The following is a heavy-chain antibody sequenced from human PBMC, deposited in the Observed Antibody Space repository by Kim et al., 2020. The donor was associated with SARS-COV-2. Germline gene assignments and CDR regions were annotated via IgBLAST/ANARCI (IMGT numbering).Heavy chain of an antibody. J-gene: IGHJ4*02. CDR3: TSLPYTPAAL. CDR1: GFTFSGSA. CDR2: ITIKANSYAT. V-gene: IGHV3-73*01. D-gene: IGHD6-25*01. Sequence: GGSLRLSCAASGFTFSGSAMHWVRQASGKGLEWVGRITIKANSYATAYAASVKGRFTISRDDSKNTAYLQMNSLKTEDTAVYYCTSLPYTPAALWGQGTLVTVSS.